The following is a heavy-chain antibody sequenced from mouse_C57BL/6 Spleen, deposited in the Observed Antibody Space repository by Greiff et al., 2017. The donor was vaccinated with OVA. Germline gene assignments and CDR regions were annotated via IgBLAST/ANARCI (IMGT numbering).Heavy chain of an antibody. V-gene: IGHV3-6*01. Sequence: VQLKESGPGLVKPSQSLSLTCSVTGYSITSGYYWNWIRQFPGNKLEWMGYISYDGSNNYNPSLKNRISITRDTSKNQFFLKLNSVTTEDTATYYCAKGGYYDYENWGQGTTLTVSS. CDR2: ISYDGSN. CDR1: GYSITSGYY. CDR3: AKGGYYDYEN. J-gene: IGHJ2*01. D-gene: IGHD2-4*01.